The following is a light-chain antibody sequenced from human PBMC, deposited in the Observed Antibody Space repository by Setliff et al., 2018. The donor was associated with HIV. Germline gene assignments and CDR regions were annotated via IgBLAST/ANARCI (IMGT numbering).Light chain of an antibody. CDR1: SSDVGVYNY. V-gene: IGLV2-14*01. Sequence: QSVLTQPASVSGSPGQSITISCTGTSSDVGVYNYVSWYQQHPGKAPKLMIYDVTNRPSGVSNRFSGSNSGNTASLTISGLQAEDEADYYCSSYTSSNSGVFGTGTKVTVL. CDR2: DVT. CDR3: SSYTSSNSGV. J-gene: IGLJ1*01.